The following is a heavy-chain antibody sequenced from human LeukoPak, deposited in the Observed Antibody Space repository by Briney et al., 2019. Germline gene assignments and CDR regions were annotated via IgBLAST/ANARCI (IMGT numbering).Heavy chain of an antibody. J-gene: IGHJ3*02. V-gene: IGHV3-23*01. Sequence: GGSLRLSCAASGFTFSSYAMSWVRQAPGKGLEWVSAISGSGGSTYYADSVKGRFTISRDNSKNTLYLQVNSLRAEDTAVYYCAKDLHPLHDYGDPNDAFDIWGQGTMVTVSS. CDR3: AKDLHPLHDYGDPNDAFDI. CDR2: ISGSGGST. D-gene: IGHD4-17*01. CDR1: GFTFSSYA.